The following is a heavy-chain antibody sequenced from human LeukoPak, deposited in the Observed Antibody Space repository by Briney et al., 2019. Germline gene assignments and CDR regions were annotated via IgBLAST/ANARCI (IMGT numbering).Heavy chain of an antibody. J-gene: IGHJ5*02. Sequence: SVKVSCKASGGSFSSHVISWVRQAPGQGLEWMGGVIPILGTTNYAQKFQGRVTIIVDESTTTVHMVLSRLRLEDTAVYYCGVGSGSYLDAGLFDPWGQGTLVTVSS. V-gene: IGHV1-69*01. CDR2: VIPILGTT. CDR1: GGSFSSHV. D-gene: IGHD3-10*01. CDR3: GVGSGSYLDAGLFDP.